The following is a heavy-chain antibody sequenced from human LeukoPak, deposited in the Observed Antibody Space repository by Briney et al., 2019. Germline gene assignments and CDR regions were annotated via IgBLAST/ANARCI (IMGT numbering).Heavy chain of an antibody. J-gene: IGHJ6*03. Sequence: GGSLRLSCAASRFSFSSYGMHWVRQAPGKGLEWVAYLQYDRTNVQYADSVRGRFTISRDNSKNILYLQMNSLRAEDTAVYYCARCPWHHGGNEDYYYYYMDVWGKGTTVTISS. V-gene: IGHV3-30*19. D-gene: IGHD4-23*01. CDR2: LQYDRTNV. CDR1: RFSFSSYG. CDR3: ARCPWHHGGNEDYYYYYMDV.